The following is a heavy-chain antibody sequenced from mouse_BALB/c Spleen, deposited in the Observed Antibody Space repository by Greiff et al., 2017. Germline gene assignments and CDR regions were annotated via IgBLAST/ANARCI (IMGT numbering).Heavy chain of an antibody. Sequence: EVNLVESGGGLVKPGGSLKLSFAPFGFPFSSFAMPWVPQTPEKRLEWVASISSGGSTYYPDSVKGRFTISRDNARNILYLQMSSLRSEDTAMYYCAREAWFAYWGQGTLVTVSA. J-gene: IGHJ3*01. CDR1: GFPFSSFA. CDR3: AREAWFAY. V-gene: IGHV5-6-5*01. CDR2: ISSGGST.